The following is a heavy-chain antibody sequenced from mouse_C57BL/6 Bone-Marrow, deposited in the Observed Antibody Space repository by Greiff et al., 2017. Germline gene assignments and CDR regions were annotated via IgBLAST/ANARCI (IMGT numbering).Heavy chain of an antibody. CDR1: GYAFTDYY. CDR3: AGDY. Sequence: VKLMESGAELVRPGASVKLSCKASGYAFTDYYINWVKQRPGQGLEWIARIYPGSGNTYYNEKFKGKATLTAEKSSSTAYMQLSSLTSEDSAVYFCAGDYWGQGTTLTVSS. CDR2: IYPGSGNT. J-gene: IGHJ2*01. V-gene: IGHV1-76*01.